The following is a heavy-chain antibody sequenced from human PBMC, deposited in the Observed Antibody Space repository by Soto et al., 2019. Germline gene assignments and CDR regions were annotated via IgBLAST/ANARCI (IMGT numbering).Heavy chain of an antibody. CDR2: ISSNGGST. D-gene: IGHD6-6*01. Sequence: PGGSLRLSCSASGFTFSSYAMHWVRQAPGKGLEYVSAISSNGGSTYYADSVKGRFTISRDNSKNTLYLQMSSLRAEDTAVYYCVKGGRSSSFWFDHWGQGTLVTVSS. V-gene: IGHV3-64D*06. CDR3: VKGGRSSSFWFDH. CDR1: GFTFSSYA. J-gene: IGHJ5*02.